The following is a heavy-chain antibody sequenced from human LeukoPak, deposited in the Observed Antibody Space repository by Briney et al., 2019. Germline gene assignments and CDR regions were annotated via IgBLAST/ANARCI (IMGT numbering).Heavy chain of an antibody. CDR2: IYYSGST. CDR3: ARGDVVVPAAMPEDY. CDR1: GGSISSGDYY. J-gene: IGHJ4*02. Sequence: SETLSLTCTVSGGSISSGDYYWSWIRQPPGKGLEWIGYIYYSGSTYYNPSLKSRVTISVDTSKNQFSLKLSSVTAADTAVYYCARGDVVVPAAMPEDYWGQGTLVTVSS. V-gene: IGHV4-30-4*01. D-gene: IGHD2-2*01.